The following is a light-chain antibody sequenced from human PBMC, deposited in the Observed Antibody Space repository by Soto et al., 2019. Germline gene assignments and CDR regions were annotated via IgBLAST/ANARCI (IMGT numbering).Light chain of an antibody. V-gene: IGKV3-15*01. CDR2: DAS. Sequence: RTQSPSSLSASVGDRVTSTGQASQDISRSLAWYQQKPGQAPRLLISDASTRATGIPARFSGSGSGTEFTLTISSLQSEDFALYYCHQSNSWPPGTFGQGTKVDIK. CDR1: QDISRS. CDR3: HQSNSWPPGT. J-gene: IGKJ2*01.